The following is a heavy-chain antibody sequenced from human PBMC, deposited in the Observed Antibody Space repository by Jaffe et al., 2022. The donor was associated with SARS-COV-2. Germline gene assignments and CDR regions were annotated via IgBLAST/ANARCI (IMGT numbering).Heavy chain of an antibody. CDR3: AKDGLGIAMYGMDV. Sequence: QVQLVESGGGVVQPGRSLRLSCAASGFTFSSYGMHWVRQAPGKGLEWVAVISYDGSNKYYADSVKGRFTISRDNSKNTLYLQMNSLRAEDTAVYYCAKDGLGIAMYGMDVWGQGTTVTVSS. D-gene: IGHD6-13*01. J-gene: IGHJ6*02. CDR1: GFTFSSYG. V-gene: IGHV3-30*18. CDR2: ISYDGSNK.